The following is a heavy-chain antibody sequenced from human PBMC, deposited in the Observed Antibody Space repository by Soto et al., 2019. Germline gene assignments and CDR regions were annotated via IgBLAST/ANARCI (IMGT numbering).Heavy chain of an antibody. CDR2: IYPGDSDT. Sequence: PXDSLKVSWKGSGNTFTNYWIGWVLQMPGKGLEWMGIIYPGDSDTKYNPSFQGQVTISADKSITTTYLRWTSLKASDPAIYYCAASIFYYGMDVCGQRTTVTVSS. V-gene: IGHV5-51*01. J-gene: IGHJ6*02. CDR3: AASIFYYGMDV. CDR1: GNTFTNYW.